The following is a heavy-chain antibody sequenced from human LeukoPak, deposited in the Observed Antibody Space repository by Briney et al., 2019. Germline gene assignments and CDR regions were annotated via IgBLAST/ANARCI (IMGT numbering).Heavy chain of an antibody. CDR2: INARNGDT. CDR1: GYMFINDY. CDR3: ARASLASAGTRF. V-gene: IGHV1-2*02. J-gene: IGHJ1*01. Sequence: ASVKVSCKASGYMFINDYIHWVRQAPGRGLEWVGWINARNGDTNYAQKFQGRVILTRDTSITTSYMEVISLTSDDTAVYYCARASLASAGTRFWGQGTLVIVSS. D-gene: IGHD6-13*01.